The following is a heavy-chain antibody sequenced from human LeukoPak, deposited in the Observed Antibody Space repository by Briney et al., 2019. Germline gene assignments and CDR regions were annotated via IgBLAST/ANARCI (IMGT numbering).Heavy chain of an antibody. V-gene: IGHV1-58*01. D-gene: IGHD2-15*01. J-gene: IGHJ3*02. CDR3: AAERRLYCSGGACYPDAFDI. CDR2: IVVGSGDT. Sequence: GASVKVSCKTSGFTFISSAVQWVRQARGQRLEWIGWIVVGSGDTNYAQKFLERITITRDMSTSTAYMELSSLRSEDTAMYYCAAERRLYCSGGACYPDAFDIWGQGTLVTVSS. CDR1: GFTFISSA.